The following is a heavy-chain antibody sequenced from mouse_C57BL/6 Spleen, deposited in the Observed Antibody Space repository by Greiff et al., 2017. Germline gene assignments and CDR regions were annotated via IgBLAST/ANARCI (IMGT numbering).Heavy chain of an antibody. CDR1: GFTFSDYG. V-gene: IGHV5-17*01. CDR3: AKTNPYLYFDV. Sequence: EVKLMESGGGLVKPGGSLKLSCAASGFTFSDYGMHWVRQAPEKGLEWVAYISSGSSTIYYADTVKGRFTISRDNAKNTLFLQMASLRSEMTAMYYWAKTNPYLYFDVWGTGTTVTGAS. D-gene: IGHD1-3*01. J-gene: IGHJ1*03. CDR2: ISSGSSTI.